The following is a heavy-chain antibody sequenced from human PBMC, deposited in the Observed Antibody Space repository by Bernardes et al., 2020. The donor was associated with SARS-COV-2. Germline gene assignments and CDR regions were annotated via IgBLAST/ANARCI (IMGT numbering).Heavy chain of an antibody. CDR3: ARDSGSGYGVVDY. CDR2: IYYSGST. Sequence: SETLSLTCTVSGGSISSGDYYWSWLRQPPGKGLEWIGYIYYSGSTYYNPSLKSRVTISVDTSKNQFSLKLSSVTAADTAVYYCARDSGSGYGVVDYWGQGTLVTVSS. CDR1: GGSISSGDYY. V-gene: IGHV4-30-4*01. J-gene: IGHJ4*02. D-gene: IGHD3-22*01.